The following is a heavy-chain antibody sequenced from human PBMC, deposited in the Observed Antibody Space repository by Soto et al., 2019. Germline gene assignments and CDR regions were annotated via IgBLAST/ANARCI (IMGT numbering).Heavy chain of an antibody. J-gene: IGHJ3*02. CDR3: AKEYSSSVFSNDAFDI. Sequence: EVQLLESGGGLVQPGGSLRLSCAASGFTFNRYAMTWVRQAPGKGLEWVSAISVSGGSTYYADSVKGRFTISRDNSKNTLYLQMNSLRAEDTAVYYCAKEYSSSVFSNDAFDIWGQGTMVTVSS. CDR2: ISVSGGST. D-gene: IGHD6-6*01. CDR1: GFTFNRYA. V-gene: IGHV3-23*01.